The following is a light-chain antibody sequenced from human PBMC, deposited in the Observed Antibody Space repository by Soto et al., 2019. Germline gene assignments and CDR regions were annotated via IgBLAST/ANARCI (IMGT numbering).Light chain of an antibody. J-gene: IGLJ2*01. Sequence: QSVLTQPASVSGSPGQSITISCTGTSSDVGAYNYVSWYQHHPGKAPKLVIYDVTNRPSGVSNRFSGSKSGNTASLTISGLQAEDEADYYCSSYTSSSTPVVFGGGTKLTVL. CDR2: DVT. CDR3: SSYTSSSTPVV. CDR1: SSDVGAYNY. V-gene: IGLV2-14*03.